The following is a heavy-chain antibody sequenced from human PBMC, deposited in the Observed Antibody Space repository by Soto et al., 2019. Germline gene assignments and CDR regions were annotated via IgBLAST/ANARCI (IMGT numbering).Heavy chain of an antibody. CDR1: GYTFTDLY. Sequence: QVQLVQSGAELKKPGASVRVSCKPSGYTFTDLYIHWVRQAPGQGLEWMGWVDPRSGDRRNTQEFQGRGTMSRDTSTSKVYKELNRLTSEGPAVYYCAKDNYCPLDYWGQGTLVTVSS. V-gene: IGHV1-2*02. D-gene: IGHD2-15*01. J-gene: IGHJ4*02. CDR3: AKDNYCPLDY. CDR2: VDPRSGDR.